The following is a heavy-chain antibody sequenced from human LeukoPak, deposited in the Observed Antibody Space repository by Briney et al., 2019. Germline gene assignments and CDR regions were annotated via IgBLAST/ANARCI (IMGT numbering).Heavy chain of an antibody. V-gene: IGHV4-4*07. CDR2: IYTSGST. J-gene: IGHJ4*02. Sequence: SETLSLTCTVSGGSISSYYWGWIRQPAGKGLEWIGRIYTSGSTNHNPSLKSRVTMSVDTSKNQFSLKLSSVTAADTAVYYCARDSAYSSSYDYWGQGTLVTVSS. D-gene: IGHD6-6*01. CDR1: GGSISSYY. CDR3: ARDSAYSSSYDY.